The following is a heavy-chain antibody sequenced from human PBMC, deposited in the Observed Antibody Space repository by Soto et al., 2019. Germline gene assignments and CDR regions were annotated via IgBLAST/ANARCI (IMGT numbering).Heavy chain of an antibody. Sequence: GGSLSLSCAASGFTFSSYWMHWVRQAPGKGLVWVSRINSDGSSTNYADSVKGRFTISRDNAKDTLSLQMNSLKAEDPPVYYCARSTTGTFDYWGQGTLVTVSS. D-gene: IGHD1-1*01. CDR3: ARSTTGTFDY. V-gene: IGHV3-74*01. J-gene: IGHJ4*02. CDR2: INSDGSST. CDR1: GFTFSSYW.